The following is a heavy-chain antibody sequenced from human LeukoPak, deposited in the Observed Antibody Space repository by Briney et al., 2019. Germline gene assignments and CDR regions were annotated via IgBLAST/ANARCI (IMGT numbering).Heavy chain of an antibody. D-gene: IGHD6-19*01. V-gene: IGHV4-59*01. CDR1: GGSINSYY. CDR2: IYYSGST. J-gene: IGHJ4*02. CDR3: ASSRSSSGWSLIGY. Sequence: TSETLSLTCTVSGGSINSYYWSWIRQPPGKGLEWVGYIYYSGSTNYKPSLKRRVTISVDTSKNQFSLKVSSVTAADTAVYYCASSRSSSGWSLIGYWGQGALVTVSS.